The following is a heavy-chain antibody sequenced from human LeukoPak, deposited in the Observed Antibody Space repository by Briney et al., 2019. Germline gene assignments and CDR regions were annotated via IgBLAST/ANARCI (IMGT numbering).Heavy chain of an antibody. D-gene: IGHD3-3*01. CDR2: IKGDGIST. V-gene: IGHV3-74*01. CDR3: AKDHYWSIDY. CDR1: GFTFSSYW. Sequence: GGSLRLSCAASGFTFSSYWMHWVRHAPGQGLVWVSRIKGDGISTNYADSVKGRFTISRDIAKNTLYLQMNSLRAEDTGVYYCAKDHYWSIDYWGRGTLVTVSS. J-gene: IGHJ4*02.